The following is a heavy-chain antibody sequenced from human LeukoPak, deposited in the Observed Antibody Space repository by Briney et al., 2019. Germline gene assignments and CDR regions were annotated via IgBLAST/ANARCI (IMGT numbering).Heavy chain of an antibody. CDR1: GYTFTSYD. CDR3: ARGRNYDFWSGYLNYYYGMDV. D-gene: IGHD3-3*01. V-gene: IGHV1-8*01. J-gene: IGHJ6*02. Sequence: GASVKVSCKASGYTFTSYDIKWVRQAAGQGLEWMGWMNPNSGNTGYAQKFQGRVTMTRNTSISTAYMELSSLRSEDTAVYYCARGRNYDFWSGYLNYYYGMDVWGQGTTVTVSS. CDR2: MNPNSGNT.